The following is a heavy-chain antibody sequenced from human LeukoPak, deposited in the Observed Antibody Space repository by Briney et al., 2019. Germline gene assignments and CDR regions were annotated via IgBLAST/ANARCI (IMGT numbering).Heavy chain of an antibody. V-gene: IGHV4-59*01. CDR3: ARTHSSGWYKGGFDY. CDR1: GGSISSYY. CDR2: IYYSGST. J-gene: IGHJ4*02. D-gene: IGHD6-19*01. Sequence: PSETLSLTCTVSGGSISSYYWSWIRQPPGKGLEWIGYIYYSGSTNYNPSLKSRVTISVDTSKNQFSLKLSSVTAAGTAVYYCARTHSSGWYKGGFDYWGQGTLVTVSS.